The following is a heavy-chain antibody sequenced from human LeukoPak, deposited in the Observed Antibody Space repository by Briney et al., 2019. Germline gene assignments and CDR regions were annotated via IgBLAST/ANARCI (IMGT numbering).Heavy chain of an antibody. Sequence: PSETLSLTCAVYGGSFSSSSYYWGWIRQPPGKGLEWIGSIYYSGSTYYNPSLKSRVTISVDTSKNQFSLKLSSVTAADTAVYYCARRQHIVVAVMDVWGKGTTVTVSS. V-gene: IGHV4-39*07. J-gene: IGHJ6*04. D-gene: IGHD2-21*01. CDR1: GGSFSSSSYY. CDR3: ARRQHIVVAVMDV. CDR2: IYYSGST.